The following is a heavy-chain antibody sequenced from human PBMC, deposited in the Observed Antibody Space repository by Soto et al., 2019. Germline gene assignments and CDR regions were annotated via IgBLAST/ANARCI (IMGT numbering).Heavy chain of an antibody. CDR2: IYHSGST. CDR3: ARGADLTLGGMDV. V-gene: IGHV4-30-2*01. Sequence: KTSETLSLTCAVSGGSISSGGYSWSWIRQPPGKGLEWIGYIYHSGSTYYNPSLKSRVTISVDRSKNQFSLKLSSVTAADTAVYYCARGADLTLGGMDVWGQGTTVTVSS. CDR1: GGSISSGGYS. J-gene: IGHJ6*02. D-gene: IGHD3-16*01.